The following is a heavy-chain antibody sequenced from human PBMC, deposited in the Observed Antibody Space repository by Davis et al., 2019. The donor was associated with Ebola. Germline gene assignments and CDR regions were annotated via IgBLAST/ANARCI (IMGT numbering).Heavy chain of an antibody. CDR1: GFTFSSYA. CDR2: ISDSGGTT. CDR3: ASGWLRGKFDP. J-gene: IGHJ5*02. D-gene: IGHD6-19*01. Sequence: GESLKISCAASGFTFSSYAMSWVRQAPGKGLEWVSVISDSGGTTYYADSVKGRFTISRDNSKNTLYLQMNSLRAEDTAVYYCASGWLRGKFDPWGQGTLVTVSS. V-gene: IGHV3-23*01.